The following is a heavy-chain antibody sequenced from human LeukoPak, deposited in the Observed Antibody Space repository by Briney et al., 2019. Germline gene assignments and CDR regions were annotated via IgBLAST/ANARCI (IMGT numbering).Heavy chain of an antibody. Sequence: GGSLRLSCAASGFTFSGYAMSWVRQAPGKGLEWVSAISGSGGSTYYADSVKGRFTISRDNSKNTLYLQMNSLRAEDTAVYYCAKGVNYYDSSGYPDYWGQGTLVTVSS. V-gene: IGHV3-23*01. CDR3: AKGVNYYDSSGYPDY. J-gene: IGHJ4*02. CDR2: ISGSGGST. D-gene: IGHD3-22*01. CDR1: GFTFSGYA.